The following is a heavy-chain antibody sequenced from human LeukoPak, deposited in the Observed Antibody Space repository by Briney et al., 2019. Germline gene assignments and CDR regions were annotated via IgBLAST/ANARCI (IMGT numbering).Heavy chain of an antibody. V-gene: IGHV3-30*04. CDR2: ISYDGSNK. Sequence: PGGSLRLSCAASGFTFSSYAMHWVRQAPGKGLEWVAVISYDGSNKYYADSVKGRFTISRDNSKNTLYLQMNSLRAEDTAVYYCARDAYYDILTGYYPNWFDPWGQGTLVTVSS. CDR3: ARDAYYDILTGYYPNWFDP. CDR1: GFTFSSYA. D-gene: IGHD3-9*01. J-gene: IGHJ5*02.